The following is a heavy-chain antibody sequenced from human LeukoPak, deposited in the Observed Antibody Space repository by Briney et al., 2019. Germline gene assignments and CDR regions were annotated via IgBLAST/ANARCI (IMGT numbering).Heavy chain of an antibody. Sequence: SETLSLTCTVSGGSISSCYWSWIRQPPGKGLEWIGYIYYSGSTNYNPSLKSRVTISVDTSKNQFSLKLSSVTAADTAVYYCARDSVGAYCGGDCYLGWYFDLWGRGTLVTVSS. CDR3: ARDSVGAYCGGDCYLGWYFDL. CDR2: IYYSGST. J-gene: IGHJ2*01. V-gene: IGHV4-59*01. D-gene: IGHD2-21*02. CDR1: GGSISSCY.